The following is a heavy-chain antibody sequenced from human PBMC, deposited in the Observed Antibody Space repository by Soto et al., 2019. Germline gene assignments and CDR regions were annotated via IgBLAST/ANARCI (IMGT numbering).Heavy chain of an antibody. CDR2: IYYSGST. V-gene: IGHV4-39*01. Sequence: QLQLQESGTGLVKPSETLSLTCTVSGGSISSSSYYWGWIRQPPGKGLEWIGSIYYSGSTYYNPSLKSRGTISVDTSKNQFSLKLSSVTAADTAVYYCSRHKHYLPENWFDPWVQGTLVTVSS. CDR3: SRHKHYLPENWFDP. J-gene: IGHJ5*02. D-gene: IGHD2-21*01. CDR1: GGSISSSSYY.